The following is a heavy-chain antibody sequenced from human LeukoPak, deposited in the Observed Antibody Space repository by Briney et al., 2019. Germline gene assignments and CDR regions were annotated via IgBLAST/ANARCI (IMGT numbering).Heavy chain of an antibody. J-gene: IGHJ4*02. CDR1: GYTLTELS. D-gene: IGHD1-1*01. Sequence: ASVKVSCKVSGYTLTELSMHWVRQAPGKGLEWMGGFDPEDGETIYAQKFQGRVTTTEDTSTDTAYMELSSLRSEDTAVYYCATDSGIWNDGPIGYWGQGTLVTVSS. CDR2: FDPEDGET. V-gene: IGHV1-24*01. CDR3: ATDSGIWNDGPIGY.